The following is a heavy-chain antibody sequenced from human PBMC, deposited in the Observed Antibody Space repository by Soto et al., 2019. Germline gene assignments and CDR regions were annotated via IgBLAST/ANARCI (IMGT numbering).Heavy chain of an antibody. CDR2: IDPSDSYT. V-gene: IGHV5-10-1*01. Sequence: PGESLKISCKGSGYSFTSYWISWVRQMPGKGLEWMGRIDPSDSYTNYSPSFQGHVTISADKSISTAYLQWSSLKASDTAMYYCASLEYYYDSSGYGQGYYYYYGMDVCGQGPTVTVYS. CDR3: ASLEYYYDSSGYGQGYYYYYGMDV. J-gene: IGHJ6*02. D-gene: IGHD3-22*01. CDR1: GYSFTSYW.